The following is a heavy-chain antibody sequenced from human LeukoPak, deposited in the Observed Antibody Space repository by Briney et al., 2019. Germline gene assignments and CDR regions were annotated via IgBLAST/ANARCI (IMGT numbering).Heavy chain of an antibody. CDR2: INHSGST. CDR3: ARSAVRGVALLGS. Sequence: SETLSLTCAVYGGSFSGYYCSWIRQSPGKGLEWIGEINHSGSTNYNPSLKSRVSISIDTSKNQFSLRLRSVTAADTAVYYCARSAVRGVALLGSWGRGTLVTVSS. CDR1: GGSFSGYY. V-gene: IGHV4-34*01. D-gene: IGHD3-10*01. J-gene: IGHJ5*02.